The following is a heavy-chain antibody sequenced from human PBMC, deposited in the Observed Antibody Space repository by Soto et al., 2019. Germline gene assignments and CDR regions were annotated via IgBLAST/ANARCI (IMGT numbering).Heavy chain of an antibody. Sequence: ASVKVSCKASGYTFTSYVINWVRQAPGQGLEWMGWISVYNGNTNYVQKLQGRVTMTTDTSTTTAYMELRSLRSDDTAVYYCARAREQQPFGLIDYWGQGTLVTVSS. CDR3: ARAREQQPFGLIDY. D-gene: IGHD6-13*01. J-gene: IGHJ4*02. CDR1: GYTFTSYV. CDR2: ISVYNGNT. V-gene: IGHV1-18*01.